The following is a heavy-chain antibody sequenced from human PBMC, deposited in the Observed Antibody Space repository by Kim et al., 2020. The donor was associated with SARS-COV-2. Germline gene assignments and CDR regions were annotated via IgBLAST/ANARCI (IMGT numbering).Heavy chain of an antibody. Sequence: DSHKGRFTIHRANSKHTLYLQWNRLSAEDTAVYYCARDRIGGHGAFDVWGQGTRVTVSS. J-gene: IGHJ3*01. CDR3: ARDRIGGHGAFDV. V-gene: IGHV3-30*01.